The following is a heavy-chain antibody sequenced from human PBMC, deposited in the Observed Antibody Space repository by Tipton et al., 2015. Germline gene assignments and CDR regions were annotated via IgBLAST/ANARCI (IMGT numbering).Heavy chain of an antibody. J-gene: IGHJ3*02. CDR2: ISSSSTYI. Sequence: QLVQSGGGLVQPGGSLRLSCAGSAFTFSSYPMNWVRQAPGKGLEWVSSISSSSTYIYYADSVKGRFTISRDNAKNSLYLQMNSLRAEDTAVYYCAGDYPVDAFDIWGQGTMVTVSS. CDR1: AFTFSSYP. D-gene: IGHD3/OR15-3a*01. V-gene: IGHV3-21*01. CDR3: AGDYPVDAFDI.